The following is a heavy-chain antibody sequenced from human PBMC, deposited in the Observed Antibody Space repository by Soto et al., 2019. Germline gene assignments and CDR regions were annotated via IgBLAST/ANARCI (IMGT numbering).Heavy chain of an antibody. V-gene: IGHV4-39*01. CDR1: GGSISSSSYY. Sequence: SETLSLTCTVSGGSISSSSYYWGWIRQPPGKGLEWIGSIYYSGSTYYNPSLKSRVTISVDTSKNQFSLKLSSVTAADTAVYCCARQANDFWSGYYNQNYYYGMDVWGQGTTVT. CDR2: IYYSGST. J-gene: IGHJ6*02. CDR3: ARQANDFWSGYYNQNYYYGMDV. D-gene: IGHD3-3*01.